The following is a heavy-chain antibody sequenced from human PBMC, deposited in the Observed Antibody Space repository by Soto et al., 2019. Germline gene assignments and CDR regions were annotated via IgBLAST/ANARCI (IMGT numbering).Heavy chain of an antibody. J-gene: IGHJ4*02. CDR1: GFTFSSYA. CDR2: ISYDGSNK. D-gene: IGHD1-26*01. V-gene: IGHV3-30-3*01. CDR3: ARVGSYYRFPDY. Sequence: PGGSLRLSCAASGFTFSSYAMHWVRQAPGKGLEWVAVISYDGSNKYYADSVKGRFTISRDNSKNTLYLQMNSLRAEDTAVYYCARVGSYYRFPDYWGQGTLVTVSS.